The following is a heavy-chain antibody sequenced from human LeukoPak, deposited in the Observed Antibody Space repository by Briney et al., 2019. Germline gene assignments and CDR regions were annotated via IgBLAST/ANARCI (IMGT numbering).Heavy chain of an antibody. D-gene: IGHD1-1*01. V-gene: IGHV3-30*10. Sequence: GGTLRLTCAASGFTFKSYPMHGLRQTPGKGPEGGAAISFDRSNKYYTDYVQGRFTLSRDNSNNMLYLQMNSLRREDMAVYYCAKDPGDKQLGPFDYWGQGTLVTVSS. CDR1: GFTFKSYP. CDR3: AKDPGDKQLGPFDY. CDR2: ISFDRSNK. J-gene: IGHJ4*02.